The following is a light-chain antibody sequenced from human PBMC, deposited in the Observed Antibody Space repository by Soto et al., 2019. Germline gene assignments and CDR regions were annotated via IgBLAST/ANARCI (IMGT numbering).Light chain of an antibody. J-gene: IGKJ1*01. V-gene: IGKV1-5*03. Sequence: DIQMTQSPSILSASVGDRVTITCRASQRIDTWLAWYQQKPGTAPKLLIYKATTLQSGVPSRFSGSGSGTEFTLAISSLEPDDFANYYCQQYETFSPWTLGHATKVDIK. CDR2: KAT. CDR3: QQYETFSPWT. CDR1: QRIDTW.